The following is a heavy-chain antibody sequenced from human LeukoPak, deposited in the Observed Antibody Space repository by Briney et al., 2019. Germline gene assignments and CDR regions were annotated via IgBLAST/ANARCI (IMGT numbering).Heavy chain of an antibody. J-gene: IGHJ5*02. CDR3: ARSGGYSNWSDP. CDR1: GYTFTGYY. D-gene: IGHD5-12*01. V-gene: IGHV1-2*02. Sequence: ASVKVSCKASGYTFTGYYMHWVRQAPGQGLEWMGWINPNSGGTNYARRFQGRVTMTRDTSISTAYMELSRLRSDDTAVYYCARSGGYSNWSDPWGQGTLVTVSS. CDR2: INPNSGGT.